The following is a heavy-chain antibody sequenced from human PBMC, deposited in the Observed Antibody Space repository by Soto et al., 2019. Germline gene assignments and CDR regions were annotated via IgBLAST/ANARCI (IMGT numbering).Heavy chain of an antibody. V-gene: IGHV4-39*01. CDR3: ERHAASGYSYGYFDY. D-gene: IGHD5-18*01. J-gene: IGHJ4*02. CDR1: GGSISSSSYY. Sequence: SETLSLICTVSGGSISSSSYYWGWIRQPPGKGLEWIGSIYYSGSTYYNPSLKSRVTISVDTSKNQFSLKLSSVTAADTAVYYCERHAASGYSYGYFDYWGQGTLVTVSS. CDR2: IYYSGST.